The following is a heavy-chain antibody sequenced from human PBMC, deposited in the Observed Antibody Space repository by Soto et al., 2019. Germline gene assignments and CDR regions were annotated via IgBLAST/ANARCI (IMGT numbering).Heavy chain of an antibody. CDR2: ISGSGGST. CDR3: ASGGSMYGMDV. J-gene: IGHJ6*02. Sequence: GGSLRLSCAASGFSFGSYALSWVRQAPGKGLEWVSAISGSGGSTYYADSVKGRFTISGDNSKNTLYLQMNSLRAEDTAVYYCASGGSMYGMDVWGQGTTVTVSS. D-gene: IGHD2-15*01. CDR1: GFSFGSYA. V-gene: IGHV3-23*01.